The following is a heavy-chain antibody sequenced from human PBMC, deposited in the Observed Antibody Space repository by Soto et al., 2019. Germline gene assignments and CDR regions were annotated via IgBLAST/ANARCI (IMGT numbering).Heavy chain of an antibody. V-gene: IGHV4-34*01. CDR2: INHSGST. CDR3: ARGRSPSYSYGSHWWFDP. Sequence: SETLSLTCAVYGGSFSGYYWSWIRQPPGKGLEWIGEINHSGSTNYNPSLKSRVTISVDTSKNQFSLKLSSVTAADTAVYYCARGRSPSYSYGSHWWFDPWGQGTLVTVSS. CDR1: GGSFSGYY. J-gene: IGHJ5*02. D-gene: IGHD5-18*01.